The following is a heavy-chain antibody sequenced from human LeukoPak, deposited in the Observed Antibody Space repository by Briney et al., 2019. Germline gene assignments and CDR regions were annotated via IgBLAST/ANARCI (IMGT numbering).Heavy chain of an antibody. Sequence: GGSLRLSCAASGFTFSSYGMHWVRQAPGKGLEWVAVISYDGSNRYYADSVKGRFTISRDTSKNTLYLQMNSLRVEDTAVYYCLRGDRRDYWGQGTLVTVSS. CDR3: LRGDRRDY. J-gene: IGHJ4*02. V-gene: IGHV3-30*03. CDR2: ISYDGSNR. CDR1: GFTFSSYG.